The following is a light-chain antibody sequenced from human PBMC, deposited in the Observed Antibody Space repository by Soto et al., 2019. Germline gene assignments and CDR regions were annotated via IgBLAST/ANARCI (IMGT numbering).Light chain of an antibody. CDR2: AAS. V-gene: IGKV3-15*01. J-gene: IGKJ5*01. CDR1: QSIHTS. Sequence: TQSPATLSLSPGERATLSCRASQSIHTSLAWYQQKPGQPPRLVVYAASNRATVVPARFSGSWSGTEFTLTISRLQSEDFAVYYCQQYNDWITFGQGTRLEI. CDR3: QQYNDWIT.